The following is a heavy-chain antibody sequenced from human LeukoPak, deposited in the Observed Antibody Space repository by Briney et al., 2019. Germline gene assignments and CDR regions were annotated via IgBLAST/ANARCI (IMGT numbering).Heavy chain of an antibody. CDR2: ISHDGNNK. J-gene: IGHJ4*02. Sequence: GGSLRLSCAASGFTFSHYAVHWVRLAPGKGLEWVAVISHDGNNKYYADSVKGRFTISRDNPKNTLYLQMNSLRPEDTAVYYCARDPNSGSYYYGYYFDYWGQGTLVTVST. CDR1: GFTFSHYA. CDR3: ARDPNSGSYYYGYYFDY. D-gene: IGHD1-26*01. V-gene: IGHV3-30-3*01.